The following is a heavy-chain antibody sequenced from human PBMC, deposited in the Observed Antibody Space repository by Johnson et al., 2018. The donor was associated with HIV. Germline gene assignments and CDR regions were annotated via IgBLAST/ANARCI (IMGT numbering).Heavy chain of an antibody. Sequence: QVQLVESGGGLVQPGGSLRLSCAASGFTFSSYWMSWVRQAPGKGLDWVSFIRYDGSTKYYADSVKARFTISRDNSKNTLYLQMNSLRAEDTALYYCAKSTPASIVRESGPYGAFDIWGQGTMVTVSS. D-gene: IGHD3-10*01. CDR1: GFTFSSYW. CDR2: IRYDGSTK. V-gene: IGHV3-30*02. J-gene: IGHJ3*02. CDR3: AKSTPASIVRESGPYGAFDI.